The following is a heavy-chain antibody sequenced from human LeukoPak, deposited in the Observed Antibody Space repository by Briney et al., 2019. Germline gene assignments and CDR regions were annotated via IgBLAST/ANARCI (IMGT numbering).Heavy chain of an antibody. CDR1: GYSISSGYY. D-gene: IGHD3-22*01. CDR3: ARAVDYYDSSGYYFMGWFDP. J-gene: IGHJ5*02. CDR2: IYHSEST. Sequence: SETLSLTCTVSGYSISSGYYWGWIRQPPGKGLEWIGSIYHSESTYYNPSLKSRVTISVDTSKNQFSLKLSSVTAADTAVYYCARAVDYYDSSGYYFMGWFDPWGQGTLVTVSS. V-gene: IGHV4-38-2*02.